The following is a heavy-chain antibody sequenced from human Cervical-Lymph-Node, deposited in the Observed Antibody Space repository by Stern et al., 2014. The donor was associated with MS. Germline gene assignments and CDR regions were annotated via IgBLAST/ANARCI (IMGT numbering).Heavy chain of an antibody. CDR1: GG. J-gene: IGHJ5*02. Sequence: VQLVESGAEVKKPGSSVKVSCKSSGGISWVRQAPGQGLEWTGGVIPFVGTSNYAQKFQGRVTITADTSTNTTYLHLSRLTSADTAVYYCARGSGDNWFGPWGQGTLVTVSS. D-gene: IGHD3-10*01. V-gene: IGHV1-69*06. CDR3: ARGSGDNWFGP. CDR2: VIPFVGTS.